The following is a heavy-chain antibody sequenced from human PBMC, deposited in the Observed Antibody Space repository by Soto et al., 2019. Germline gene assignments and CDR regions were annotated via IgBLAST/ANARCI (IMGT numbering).Heavy chain of an antibody. D-gene: IGHD3-3*01. CDR3: ARQGGKVRSVEWLAIEP. V-gene: IGHV4-39*01. Sequence: XETLSLTCSVSDGSINSATYYWAWIRQFPGKGLEWIGSINYSGTTYYNPSLKSRVTISGDTFRSQFSLNMSSVTATDTAVYFCARQGGKVRSVEWLAIEPWGQGNMVTVSS. CDR1: DGSINSATYY. CDR2: INYSGTT. J-gene: IGHJ5*02.